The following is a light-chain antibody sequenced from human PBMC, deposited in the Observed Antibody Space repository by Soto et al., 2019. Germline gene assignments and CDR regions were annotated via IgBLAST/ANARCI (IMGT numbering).Light chain of an antibody. CDR3: QQYGASLTWT. CDR1: QSVSSSY. CDR2: GAS. J-gene: IGKJ1*01. Sequence: DIVLTPSPGTLSLSPGERVTRSFRARQSVSSSYLAWYQQKPGQAPRLLIYGASSRATGIPDRFSGSGSGTDFTLTISRLEPEDFAVYYCQQYGASLTWTFGQGTKVDIK. V-gene: IGKV3-20*01.